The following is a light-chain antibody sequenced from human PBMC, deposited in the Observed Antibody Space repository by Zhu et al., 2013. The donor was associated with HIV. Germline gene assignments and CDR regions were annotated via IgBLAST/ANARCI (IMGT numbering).Light chain of an antibody. CDR1: QAISNY. V-gene: IGKV1-27*01. J-gene: IGKJ3*01. CDR2: AAS. Sequence: DIQMTQSPPSLSASVGDRVTITCRASQAISNYLAWYQQTPGKVPKLLIYAASTLQSGVPXRFSGSGSGTDFTLTISSLQPEDVATYYCQKYNGAPLSFGPGTKVDIK. CDR3: QKYNGAPLS.